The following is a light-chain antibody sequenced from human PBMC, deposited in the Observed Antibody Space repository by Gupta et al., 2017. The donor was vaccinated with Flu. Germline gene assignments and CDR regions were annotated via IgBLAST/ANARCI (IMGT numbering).Light chain of an antibody. CDR1: INDIGNYKS. Sequence: QSALTQPRSVSGSPGQSVTISCTGTINDIGNYKSVSWYQQHPGKAPKLMIFDVYKRPSGVPDRFSGSKSDNTASLTISGLQTEDEADYYCCSYGGNFWVFGGGTKLTVL. CDR3: CSYGGNFWV. V-gene: IGLV2-11*01. J-gene: IGLJ3*02. CDR2: DVY.